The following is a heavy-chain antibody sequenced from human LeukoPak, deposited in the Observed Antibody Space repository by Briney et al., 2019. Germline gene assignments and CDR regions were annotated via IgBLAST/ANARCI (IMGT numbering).Heavy chain of an antibody. CDR3: ARGVRYYDILTGSDY. J-gene: IGHJ4*02. CDR2: ISAYNGNT. CDR1: GYTFTSYG. D-gene: IGHD3-9*01. Sequence: ASVKVSCKASGYTFTSYGISWVRQAPGQGLEWMGWISAYNGNTNHAQKLQGRVTMTTDTSTSTAYMELRSLRSDDTAVYYCARGVRYYDILTGSDYWGQGTLVTVSS. V-gene: IGHV1-18*01.